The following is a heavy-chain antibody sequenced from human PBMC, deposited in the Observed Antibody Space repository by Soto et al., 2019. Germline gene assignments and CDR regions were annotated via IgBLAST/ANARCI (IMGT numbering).Heavy chain of an antibody. CDR3: ARARYYYDSSGYWTFDY. J-gene: IGHJ4*02. D-gene: IGHD3-22*01. Sequence: SVKVSRKASGGTFSSYAISWVRQAPGQGLEWMGGIIPIFGTANYAQKFQGRVTITADESTSTAYMELSSLRSEDTAVYYCARARYYYDSSGYWTFDYWGQGTLVTVSS. CDR2: IIPIFGTA. CDR1: GGTFSSYA. V-gene: IGHV1-69*13.